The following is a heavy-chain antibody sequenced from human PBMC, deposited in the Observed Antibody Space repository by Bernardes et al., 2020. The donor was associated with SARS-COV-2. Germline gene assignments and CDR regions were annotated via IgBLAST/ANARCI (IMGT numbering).Heavy chain of an antibody. CDR3: ARGQSAESYYDAVWFDP. Sequence: SETLSLTCTVSGGSISSDGHYWSWIRQHPGEGLEWIGHIYHNGGTYYNPSLESRVVMSVDTSKNQFSLTLRSVTAADTAVYYCARGQSAESYYDAVWFDPWGQGSLVPVSS. CDR1: GGSISSDGHY. D-gene: IGHD3-22*01. V-gene: IGHV4-31*03. J-gene: IGHJ5*02. CDR2: IYHNGGT.